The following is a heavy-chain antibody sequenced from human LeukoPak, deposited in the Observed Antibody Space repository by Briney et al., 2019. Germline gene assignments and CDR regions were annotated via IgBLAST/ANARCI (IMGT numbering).Heavy chain of an antibody. CDR3: ARGYSYGYDYYYYYMDV. V-gene: IGHV1-2*02. D-gene: IGHD5-18*01. CDR2: INPNSGGT. CDR1: GYTFTGYY. Sequence: ASVKVSCKASGYTFTGYYMHWVRQAPGQGLEWMGWINPNSGGTNYAQKFQGRVTMTRDTSISTAYMELSRLRSDDTAVYYCARGYSYGYDYYYYYMDVWGKGTTVTVSS. J-gene: IGHJ6*03.